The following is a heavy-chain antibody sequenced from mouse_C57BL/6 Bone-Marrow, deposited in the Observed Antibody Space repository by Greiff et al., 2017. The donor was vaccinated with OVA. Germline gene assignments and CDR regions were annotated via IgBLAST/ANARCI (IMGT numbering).Heavy chain of an antibody. J-gene: IGHJ2*01. CDR2: IDPETGGT. V-gene: IGHV1-15*01. D-gene: IGHD1-1*01. CDR3: TRSYGSSYTYYFDD. CDR1: GYTFTDYE. Sequence: QVQLQQSGAELVRPGASVTLSCKASGYTFTDYEMHWVKQTPVHGLEWIGAIDPETGGTAYNQKFKGKAILTADKSSSTAYMELRSLTSEDSAVYYCTRSYGSSYTYYFDDWGQGTTLTVSS.